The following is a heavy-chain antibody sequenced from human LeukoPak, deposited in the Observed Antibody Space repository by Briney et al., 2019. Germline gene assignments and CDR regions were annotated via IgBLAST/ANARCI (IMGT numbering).Heavy chain of an antibody. J-gene: IGHJ4*02. CDR3: ARVERLGYEDY. D-gene: IGHD2-15*01. V-gene: IGHV4-34*01. Sequence: SETLSLTCAVYGGSFSGYYCSWIRQPPRKGLEWIGETSHIGSTHYNPSLSSRVTISGDTSKNQFSLKLTSVTAADTAVYYCARVERLGYEDYWGQGTLVTVSS. CDR1: GGSFSGYY. CDR2: TSHIGST.